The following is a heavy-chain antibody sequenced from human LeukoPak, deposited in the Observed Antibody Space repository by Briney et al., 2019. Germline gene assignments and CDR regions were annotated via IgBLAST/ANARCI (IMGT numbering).Heavy chain of an antibody. Sequence: GGTLRLSCTTSGFNFSIYPMTWVRQAPGKGLEWVSAISGSGSTIYYADSVKGRFTISRDNAKNSLYLQMNSLRAEDTAVYYCAELGITMIGGVWGKGTTVTISS. CDR2: ISGSGSTI. CDR3: AELGITMIGGV. CDR1: GFNFSIYP. V-gene: IGHV3-48*03. J-gene: IGHJ6*04. D-gene: IGHD3-10*02.